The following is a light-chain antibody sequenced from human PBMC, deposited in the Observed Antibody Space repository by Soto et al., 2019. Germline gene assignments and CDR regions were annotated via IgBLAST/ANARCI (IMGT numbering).Light chain of an antibody. J-gene: IGKJ1*01. V-gene: IGKV3-20*01. CDR3: QQCGSSPWT. Sequence: EIVLTQSPGTLSLSPGDTATLSCRASQTISSNFLAWYQQKPGQATRPLIYTVSTRATGVPDRFSGSGSGTNFTLTISRLEPDDFAVYHCQQCGSSPWTFGQGTKVEIK. CDR1: QTISSNF. CDR2: TVS.